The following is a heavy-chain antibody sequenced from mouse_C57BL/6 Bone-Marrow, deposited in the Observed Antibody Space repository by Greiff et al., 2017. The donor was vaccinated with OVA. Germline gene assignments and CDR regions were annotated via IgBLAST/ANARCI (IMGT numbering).Heavy chain of an antibody. CDR2: ISWDDDK. CDR3: ARREVGRHYFDY. J-gene: IGHJ2*01. CDR1: GFSLSTSGMG. Sequence: QVTLKVSGPGILQSSQTLSLTCSFSGFSLSTSGMGVSWIRQPSGKGLEWLAHISWDDDKRYTPSLKSRLTISKDTSRNQGFRKITSVDTADTATYYCARREVGRHYFDYWGQGTTLTVSS. V-gene: IGHV8-12*01. D-gene: IGHD4-1*01.